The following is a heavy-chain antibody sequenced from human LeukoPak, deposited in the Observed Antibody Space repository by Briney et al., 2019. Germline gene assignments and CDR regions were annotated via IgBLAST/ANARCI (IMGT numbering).Heavy chain of an antibody. CDR3: ARGANHYYDSSGYYGIDY. CDR2: IYPGDSDT. V-gene: IGHV5-51*01. Sequence: GESLKISCKGSGYSFISYWIGWVRQMPGKGLEWMGIIYPGDSDTRYSPSFQGQVTISADKSISTAYLQWSSLKASDTAMYYCARGANHYYDSSGYYGIDYWGQGTLVTVSS. CDR1: GYSFISYW. D-gene: IGHD3-22*01. J-gene: IGHJ4*02.